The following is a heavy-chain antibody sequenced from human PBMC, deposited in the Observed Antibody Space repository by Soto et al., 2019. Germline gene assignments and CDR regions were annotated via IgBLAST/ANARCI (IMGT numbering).Heavy chain of an antibody. J-gene: IGHJ4*02. Sequence: EVQLVESGGGLVKPGGSLRLSCAASGFTFSSYSMNWVRQAPGKGLEWVSSISSSSSYIYYADSVKGRFTISRDNATNSLYMQMNSLRAEDTAVYYCARAHSHRSTVTGITSSYYFDYWGQGTLVTVSS. V-gene: IGHV3-21*01. CDR1: GFTFSSYS. CDR3: ARAHSHRSTVTGITSSYYFDY. D-gene: IGHD4-17*01. CDR2: ISSSSSYI.